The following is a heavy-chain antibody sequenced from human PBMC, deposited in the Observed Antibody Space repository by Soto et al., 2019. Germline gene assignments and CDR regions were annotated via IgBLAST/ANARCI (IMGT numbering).Heavy chain of an antibody. Sequence: QVQLVQSGAEVKKPGASVKVSCKASGYTFTSYDINWVRQATGQGLEWMGWMNPNSGNTGYAQKFQGRVTMTRNTSLSTANMELSSLRSEDTAGYYCARGGVGFYDILTGYQLTSYYFDYWGQGTLVTVSS. V-gene: IGHV1-8*01. J-gene: IGHJ4*02. CDR1: GYTFTSYD. D-gene: IGHD3-9*01. CDR3: ARGGVGFYDILTGYQLTSYYFDY. CDR2: MNPNSGNT.